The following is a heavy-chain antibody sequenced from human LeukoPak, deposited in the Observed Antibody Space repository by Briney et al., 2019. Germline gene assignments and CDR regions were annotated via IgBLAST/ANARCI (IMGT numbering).Heavy chain of an antibody. J-gene: IGHJ4*02. CDR3: ARQLPTAAADTRGYFDY. CDR2: LFYGENT. V-gene: IGHV4-39*01. Sequence: SETLSLTCTVSGGSISPISSSTYYWGWIRQAPGKGLEWIGSLFYGENTHYNPFLKSRATLSVDASNNQFSLKLTSVTATDAAVYFCARQLPTAAADTRGYFDYWGQGTVVTVSS. CDR1: GGSISPISSSTYY. D-gene: IGHD6-25*01.